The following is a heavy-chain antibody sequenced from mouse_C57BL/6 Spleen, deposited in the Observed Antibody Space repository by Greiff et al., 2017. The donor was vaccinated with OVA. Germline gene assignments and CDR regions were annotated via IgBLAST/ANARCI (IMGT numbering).Heavy chain of an antibody. CDR3: TRSPLPWHAMDY. Sequence: QVQLQQSGAELVRPGASVTLSCKASGYTFTDYEMHWVKQTPVHGLEWIGAIDPETGGTDYNQKFKGKAILTADKSSSTAYMELLSLTSEDSAVYYCTRSPLPWHAMDYWGQGTSVTVSS. J-gene: IGHJ4*01. CDR1: GYTFTDYE. V-gene: IGHV1-15*01. CDR2: IDPETGGT.